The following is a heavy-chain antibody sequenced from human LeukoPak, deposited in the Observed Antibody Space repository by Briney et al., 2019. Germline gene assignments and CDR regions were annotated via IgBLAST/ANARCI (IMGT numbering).Heavy chain of an antibody. CDR3: VRDRSRTTVTRFDS. V-gene: IGHV3-7*01. CDR1: RFSLSNFW. Sequence: GGSLRLSCVASRFSLSNFWMIWVRQAPGKGLEWTANINEDGSEKNYVDSVKGRFTISRDNAKNSLFLQMNSLRAEDTAVYYCVRDRSRTTVTRFDSWGQGILVTVSS. J-gene: IGHJ4*02. CDR2: INEDGSEK. D-gene: IGHD4-17*01.